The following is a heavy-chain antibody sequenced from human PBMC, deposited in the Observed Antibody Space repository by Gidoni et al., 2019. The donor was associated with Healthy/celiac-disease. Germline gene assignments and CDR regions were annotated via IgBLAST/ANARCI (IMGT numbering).Heavy chain of an antibody. V-gene: IGHV4-34*01. D-gene: IGHD6-25*01. J-gene: IGHJ4*02. CDR1: GGSFSGYY. CDR3: AREGRRGYTPYFDY. CDR2: INHSGST. Sequence: QVQLQQWGAGLLKPSETLSLTCAVYGGSFSGYYWSWIRQPPGKGLEWIGEINHSGSTNYNPSLKSRVTISVDTSKNQFSLKLSSVTAADTAVYYCAREGRRGYTPYFDYWGQGTLVTVSS.